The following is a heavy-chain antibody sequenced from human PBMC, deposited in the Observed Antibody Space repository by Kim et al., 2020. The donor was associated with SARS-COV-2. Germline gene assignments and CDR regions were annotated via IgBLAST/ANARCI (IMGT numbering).Heavy chain of an antibody. CDR3: AKGTRKQLYYFDY. D-gene: IGHD6-13*01. V-gene: IGHV3-33*06. CDR2: IWYDGSNK. CDR1: GFTFSSYG. J-gene: IGHJ4*02. Sequence: GSLRLSCAASGFTFSSYGMHWVRQAPGKGLEWVAVIWYDGSNKYYADSVKGRFTISRDNSKNTLYLQMNSLRAEDTAVYYCAKGTRKQLYYFDYWGQGTLVTVSS.